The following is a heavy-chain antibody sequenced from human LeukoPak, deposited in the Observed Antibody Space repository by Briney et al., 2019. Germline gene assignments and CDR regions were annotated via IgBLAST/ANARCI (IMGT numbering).Heavy chain of an antibody. J-gene: IGHJ5*02. Sequence: GGSLRLSCAASGFTFSSYSMNWVRQAPGKGLEWVSSISSSSSYIYYADSVKGRFTISRDNAKNSLYLQMNSLRAEDTAVYYCARGPLHNWFDPWGQGTLVTVSS. CDR3: ARGPLHNWFDP. V-gene: IGHV3-21*01. CDR1: GFTFSSYS. CDR2: ISSSSSYI.